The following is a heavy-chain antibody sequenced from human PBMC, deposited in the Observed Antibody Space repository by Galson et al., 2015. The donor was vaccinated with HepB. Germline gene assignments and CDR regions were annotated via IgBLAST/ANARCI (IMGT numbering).Heavy chain of an antibody. V-gene: IGHV3-23*01. CDR3: AKLDYYDSSGYYSRCF. CDR1: GFSFTSYA. J-gene: IGHJ4*02. D-gene: IGHD3-22*01. Sequence: SLRLSCAASGFSFTSYAMSWVRQAQGKGLQWVSPISRSGDSTYYADSVSGRFTISRDNSKNTLYFQMNSLRAEDTAVYYCAKLDYYDSSGYYSRCFWGQGTLVTVSS. CDR2: ISRSGDST.